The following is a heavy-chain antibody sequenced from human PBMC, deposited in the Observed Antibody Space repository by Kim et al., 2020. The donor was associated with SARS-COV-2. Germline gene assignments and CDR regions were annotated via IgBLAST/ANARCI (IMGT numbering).Heavy chain of an antibody. D-gene: IGHD2-21*02. CDR3: ARHRKANCGGDCYSGDF. V-gene: IGHV5-51*01. J-gene: IGHJ3*01. Sequence: GESLKISCQYTLSTYWIAWVRQLPGEGLEWMGMIDPADSETHYTPAFEGQVTMSVDSSINTAYLHWNRLEDSDTAIYYCARHRKANCGGDCYSGDFWGQGTLVTVSS. CDR1: YTLSTYW. CDR2: IDPADSET.